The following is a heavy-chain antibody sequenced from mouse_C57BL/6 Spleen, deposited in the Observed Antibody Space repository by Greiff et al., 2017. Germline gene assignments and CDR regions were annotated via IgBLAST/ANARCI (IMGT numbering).Heavy chain of an antibody. CDR3: TTSLYYSNYVPAWCAY. V-gene: IGHV14-4*01. Sequence: EVQLQQSGAELVRPGASVKLSCTASGFNIKDDYMHWVKQRPEQGLEWIGWIDPENGDTEYASKFQGKATITADTSSNTAYLQLSSLTSEDTAVYYCTTSLYYSNYVPAWCAYWGQGTLVTVSA. D-gene: IGHD2-5*01. J-gene: IGHJ3*01. CDR2: IDPENGDT. CDR1: GFNIKDDY.